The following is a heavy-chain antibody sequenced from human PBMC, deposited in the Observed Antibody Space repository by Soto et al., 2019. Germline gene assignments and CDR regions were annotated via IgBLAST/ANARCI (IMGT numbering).Heavy chain of an antibody. V-gene: IGHV3-21*01. J-gene: IGHJ4*02. CDR2: ISSSSSYI. CDR3: ARDSGAIAAAGYFDY. CDR1: GFTFSSYS. Sequence: EVQLVESGGGLVKPGGSLRLSCAASGFTFSSYSMNWVRQAPGKGLEWVSSISSSSSYIYYADSVKGRFTISRDNAKNSLYLQMNSLRAEDTAVYYCARDSGAIAAAGYFDYWSQGTLVTVSS. D-gene: IGHD6-13*01.